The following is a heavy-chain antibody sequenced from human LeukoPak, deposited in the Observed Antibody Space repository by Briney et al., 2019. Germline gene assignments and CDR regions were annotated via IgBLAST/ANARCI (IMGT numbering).Heavy chain of an antibody. CDR3: ARDPPYGDKGKDAFDI. CDR1: GYSISSGYY. Sequence: SETLSLTCTVSGYSISSGYYWGWIRQPPGKGLEWIGSIYHSGSTYYNPSLKSRVTISVDTSKNQFSLKLSSVTAADTAVYYCARDPPYGDKGKDAFDIWGQGTMVTVSS. CDR2: IYHSGST. D-gene: IGHD4-17*01. V-gene: IGHV4-38-2*02. J-gene: IGHJ3*02.